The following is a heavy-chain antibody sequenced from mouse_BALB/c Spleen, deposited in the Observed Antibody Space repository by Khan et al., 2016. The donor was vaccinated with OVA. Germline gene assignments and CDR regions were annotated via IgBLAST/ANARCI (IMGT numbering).Heavy chain of an antibody. CDR1: GYTFTTYW. CDR3: TRRRLYGIFTD. Sequence: QVRLQQSGAELAKPGASLEMSCKASGYTFTTYWIHWVKQRPGQGLEWIGYIDPSTGYTEYNQKFKDKAKLTADKSSSTAYMQLSSLTSEDSEVYYCTRRRLYGIFTDWGEGTLVTVSA. J-gene: IGHJ3*01. CDR2: IDPSTGYT. D-gene: IGHD2-1*01. V-gene: IGHV1-7*01.